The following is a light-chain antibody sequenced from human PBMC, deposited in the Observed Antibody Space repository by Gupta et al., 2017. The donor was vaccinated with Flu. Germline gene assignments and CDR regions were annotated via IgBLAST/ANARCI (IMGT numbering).Light chain of an antibody. J-gene: IGLJ2*01. V-gene: IGLV6-57*03. CDR1: SGSIASYY. CDR3: QSCDSSNHVV. CDR2: EDN. Sequence: NFMLTQPHPVSESPGKTVTISCTRSSGSIASYYVQWYQQRPGSAPTTAIYEDNQRPSGVPDRFSGSIDSSSNSASLIISGLKTEDEADYYCQSCDSSNHVVFGGGTKLTVL.